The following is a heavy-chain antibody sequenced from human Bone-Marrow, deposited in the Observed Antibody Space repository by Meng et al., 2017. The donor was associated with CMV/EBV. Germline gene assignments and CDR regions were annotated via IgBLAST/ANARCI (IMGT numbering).Heavy chain of an antibody. CDR1: GYTFTSYG. V-gene: IGHV1-18*01. CDR3: ARVEIQLWFSSYYYYGMDV. Sequence: ASVKVSCKASGYTFTSYGISWVRQAPGQGLEWMGWISAYNGNTNYAQKLQGRVTMTTDTSTSTAYMELRSLRSDDTAVYYCARVEIQLWFSSYYYYGMDVWGQGTMVTVSS. D-gene: IGHD5-18*01. CDR2: ISAYNGNT. J-gene: IGHJ6*02.